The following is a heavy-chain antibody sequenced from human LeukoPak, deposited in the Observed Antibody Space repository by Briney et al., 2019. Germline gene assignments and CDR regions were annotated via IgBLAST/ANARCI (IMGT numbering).Heavy chain of an antibody. CDR3: AGFSGPDVIDI. J-gene: IGHJ3*02. CDR2: ISSSSSNI. D-gene: IGHD6-19*01. V-gene: IGHV3-21*01. CDR1: GFTFATYS. Sequence: GGSLRLSCAASGFTFATYSMDWVRQAPGKGLEWVSSISSSSSNIYYADSVKGRFTISRDNAKNSLYLQMNSLRAEDTAVYYCAGFSGPDVIDIWGQGTMVTVSS.